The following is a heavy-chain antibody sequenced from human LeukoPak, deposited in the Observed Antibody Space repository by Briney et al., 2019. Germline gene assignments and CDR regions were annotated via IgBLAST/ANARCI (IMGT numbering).Heavy chain of an antibody. V-gene: IGHV3-30*09. CDR1: GFIFRNYP. D-gene: IGHD3-22*01. Sequence: PGGSLRLSCAASGFIFRNYPIHWVRQAPGKGLEWVSMISSGGGNQHYADAVKGRFVISRDNSKNVVFLHMNSLRPEDTAMYYCARDYHFYYYDNNAHTFDFWGQGTMVTVSS. J-gene: IGHJ3*01. CDR2: ISSGGGNQ. CDR3: ARDYHFYYYDNNAHTFDF.